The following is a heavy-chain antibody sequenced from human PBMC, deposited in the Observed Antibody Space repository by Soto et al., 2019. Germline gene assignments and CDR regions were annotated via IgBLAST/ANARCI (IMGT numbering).Heavy chain of an antibody. V-gene: IGHV1-46*01. Sequence: ASVKVSCKASGYLFTDYSMHWVRLAPGQGLEWMGVVNPSGGSTKYAQNFQGRVTMTRDTSTTTIYLELSSLRSDDTAIYYCAREENCRGGTCYSDYFHRWGQGTLVTVSS. CDR2: VNPSGGST. D-gene: IGHD2-15*01. J-gene: IGHJ1*01. CDR1: GYLFTDYS. CDR3: AREENCRGGTCYSDYFHR.